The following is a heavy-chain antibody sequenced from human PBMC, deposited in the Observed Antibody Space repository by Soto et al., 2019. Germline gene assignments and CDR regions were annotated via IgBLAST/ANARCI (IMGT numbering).Heavy chain of an antibody. V-gene: IGHV3-11*01. CDR1: GFTFSDSY. CDR3: ARVSWREKYGMDV. Sequence: GGSLRLSCAASGFTFSDSYMSWIRQAPGKGLEWISYITFSGNTVYYAASLKGRFTISRDNAKNSLYLQMNRLRAEDTAVYYCARVSWREKYGMDVWGQGTTVTVSS. J-gene: IGHJ6*02. CDR2: ITFSGNTV.